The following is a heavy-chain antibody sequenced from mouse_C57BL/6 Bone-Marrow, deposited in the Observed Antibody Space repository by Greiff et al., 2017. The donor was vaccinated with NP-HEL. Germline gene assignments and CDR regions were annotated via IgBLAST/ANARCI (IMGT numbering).Heavy chain of an antibody. CDR2: IDPSDSYT. CDR3: ASELGYYAMDY. J-gene: IGHJ4*01. D-gene: IGHD4-1*01. V-gene: IGHV1-69*01. Sequence: VQLQQPGAELVMPGASVKLSCKASGYTFTSYWMHWVKQRPGQGLEWIGEIDPSDSYTNYNQKFKGKSTLTVDKSSSPAYMQLSSLTSEDSAVYYCASELGYYAMDYWGQGASVTVSS. CDR1: GYTFTSYW.